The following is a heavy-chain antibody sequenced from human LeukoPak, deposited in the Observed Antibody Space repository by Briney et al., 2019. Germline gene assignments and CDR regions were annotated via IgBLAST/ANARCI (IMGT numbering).Heavy chain of an antibody. CDR2: INWNGGST. Sequence: PGGSLRLSCAASGFTFDDYGMSWVRQAPGKGLEWVSGINWNGGSTGYADSVKGRFTISRDNAKNSLYLQMNSLRAEDTALYYCARGEPHREYYYYYYYMDVWGKGTTVTVSS. D-gene: IGHD1-26*01. J-gene: IGHJ6*03. CDR1: GFTFDDYG. CDR3: ARGEPHREYYYYYYYMDV. V-gene: IGHV3-20*04.